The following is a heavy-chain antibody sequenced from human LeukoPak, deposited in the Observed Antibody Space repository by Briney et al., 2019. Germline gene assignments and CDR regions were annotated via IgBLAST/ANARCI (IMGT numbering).Heavy chain of an antibody. D-gene: IGHD3-3*01. CDR2: IRSKANRYAT. Sequence: SGGSLRLSCAASGFTFSGSAMHCVRQASGKGLEWVGRIRSKANRYATAYAASVKGRFPISRDDSKNTAYLQMNSLKTEDTAVYYCTRRENDFWSGYDNPFFDYWGQGTLVTVSS. V-gene: IGHV3-73*01. CDR3: TRRENDFWSGYDNPFFDY. CDR1: GFTFSGSA. J-gene: IGHJ4*02.